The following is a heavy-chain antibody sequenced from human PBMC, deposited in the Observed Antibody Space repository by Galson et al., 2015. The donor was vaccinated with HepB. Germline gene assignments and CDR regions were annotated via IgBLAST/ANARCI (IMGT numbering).Heavy chain of an antibody. CDR2: IGHSVSNM. Sequence: SLRLSCAAAGFTLSNYNMNWVRQAPGKGLEWVSYIGHSVSNMYYADSVKGRFTISRDSAKNSLYLQMNSLRAEDTAVYYCARTQWLAIDYWGQGILVTVSS. D-gene: IGHD6-19*01. V-gene: IGHV3-48*01. CDR3: ARTQWLAIDY. CDR1: GFTLSNYN. J-gene: IGHJ4*02.